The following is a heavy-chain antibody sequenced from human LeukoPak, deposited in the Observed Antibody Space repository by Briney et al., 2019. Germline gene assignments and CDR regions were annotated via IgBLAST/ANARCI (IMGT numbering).Heavy chain of an antibody. D-gene: IGHD2-2*01. CDR1: GFTFSSYN. CDR2: ISASRRYI. CDR3: ARELSAHQDFDY. J-gene: IGHJ4*02. Sequence: GGSLRLSCAASGFTFSSYNMNWVRQAPGKGLEWVSSISASRRYIPHADSVKGRFTISRDNAKSSLYLQMNSLRAEDTAVYYCARELSAHQDFDYWGQGTLVTVSS. V-gene: IGHV3-21*01.